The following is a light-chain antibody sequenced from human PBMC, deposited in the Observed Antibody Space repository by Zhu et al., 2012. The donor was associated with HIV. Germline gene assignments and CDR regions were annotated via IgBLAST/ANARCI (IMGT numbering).Light chain of an antibody. Sequence: EIVLTQSPGTLSLSPGERATLSCRASQSVSSNYLAWYQQKPGQAPRLLMYGASSRATGIPDRFSGSGSGTDFTLTISRLEPEDFAVYYCQQYGSSLLIFGGGPRWRLN. V-gene: IGKV3-20*01. J-gene: IGKJ4*01. CDR2: GAS. CDR3: QQYGSSLLI. CDR1: QSVSSNY.